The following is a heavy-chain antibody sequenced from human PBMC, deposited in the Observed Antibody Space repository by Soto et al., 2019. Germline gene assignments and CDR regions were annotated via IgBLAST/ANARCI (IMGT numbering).Heavy chain of an antibody. CDR3: VQKSPAGSEHLSFDY. CDR2: ISTGSGTI. D-gene: IGHD3-10*01. CDR1: GFTFSNYA. V-gene: IGHV3-23*01. Sequence: GVSLRLSCAASGFTFSNYAMNWVRQAPGKGLEWVSAISTGSGTIYHADSVKGRFTTSRDNSKNTLYLEMNSLRVEDTAVYYCVQKSPAGSEHLSFDYWGQGTLVTVSS. J-gene: IGHJ4*02.